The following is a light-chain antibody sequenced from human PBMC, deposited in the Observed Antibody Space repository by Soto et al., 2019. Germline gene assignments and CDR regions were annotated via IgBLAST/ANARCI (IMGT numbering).Light chain of an antibody. Sequence: QSALTQPRSVSGSPGQSVTISCTGTTGDVGAYNFVSWYQLRPGKAPKLMIYDATKRPSGVPDRFSASKSGNTASLTISGLQAEDEADYYCCSYAGSFTWVFGGGTKLTVL. CDR1: TGDVGAYNF. CDR3: CSYAGSFTWV. J-gene: IGLJ3*02. V-gene: IGLV2-11*01. CDR2: DAT.